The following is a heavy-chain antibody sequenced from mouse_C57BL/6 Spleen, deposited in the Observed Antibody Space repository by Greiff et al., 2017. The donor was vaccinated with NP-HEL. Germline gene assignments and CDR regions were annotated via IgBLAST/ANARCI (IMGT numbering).Heavy chain of an antibody. J-gene: IGHJ3*01. D-gene: IGHD2-4*01. CDR1: GYSITSGYY. V-gene: IGHV3-6*01. CDR3: ARDRGIYYDYGPFAY. CDR2: ISYDGSN. Sequence: EVKLLESGPGLVKPSQSLSLTCSVTGYSITSGYYWNWIRQFPGNKLEWMGYISYDGSNNYNPSLKNRISITRDTSKNQFFLKLNSVTTEDTATYYCARDRGIYYDYGPFAYWGQGTLVTVSA.